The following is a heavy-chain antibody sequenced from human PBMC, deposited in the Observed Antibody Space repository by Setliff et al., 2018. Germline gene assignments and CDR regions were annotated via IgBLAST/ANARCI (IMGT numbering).Heavy chain of an antibody. CDR2: IFYSGSA. D-gene: IGHD2-8*01. Sequence: PSETMSLTCSVSGGSISPYYWIWSRQSPGKGLEWIGYIFYSGSARYNPSLESRVTRSVDTSKNQISLKLTSVTAADTAVYYCARQDRFYDRRVFVEYFQHWGQGALVTVSS. J-gene: IGHJ1*01. CDR3: ARQDRFYDRRVFVEYFQH. CDR1: GGSISPYY. V-gene: IGHV4-59*08.